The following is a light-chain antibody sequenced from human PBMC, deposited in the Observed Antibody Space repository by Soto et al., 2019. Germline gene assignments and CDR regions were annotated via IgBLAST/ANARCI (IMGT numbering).Light chain of an antibody. CDR1: SSNIGADYD. J-gene: IGLJ3*02. CDR3: QSYDSSLSGWV. V-gene: IGLV1-40*01. Sequence: QSVLTQPPSVSGAPGQRVTISCTGSSSNIGADYDVHWYQQLPGTAPKLFIYANSNRPSGVPDRFSASKSGTSASLAITGLQAEDEADYYCQSYDSSLSGWVFGGGTQLTVL. CDR2: ANS.